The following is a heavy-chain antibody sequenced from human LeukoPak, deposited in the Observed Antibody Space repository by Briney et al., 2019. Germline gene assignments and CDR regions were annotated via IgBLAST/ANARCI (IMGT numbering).Heavy chain of an antibody. CDR3: ARTPQYQLLWRGGYFDY. CDR1: GGSISSGSYY. J-gene: IGHJ4*02. V-gene: IGHV4-61*02. CDR2: IYTSGST. D-gene: IGHD2-2*01. Sequence: SETLSLTCTVSGGSISSGSYYWSWIRRPAGKGLEWIGRIYTSGSTNYNPSLKSRVTISVDTSKNQFSLKLSSVTAADTAVYYCARTPQYQLLWRGGYFDYWGQGTLVTVSS.